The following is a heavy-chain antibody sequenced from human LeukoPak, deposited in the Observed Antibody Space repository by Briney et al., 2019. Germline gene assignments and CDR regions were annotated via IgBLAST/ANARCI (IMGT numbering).Heavy chain of an antibody. D-gene: IGHD1-1*01. Sequence: PGGSLRLSCAASGFTFSSYAMSWVRQAPGKGLEWVSAISGSGGSTYYADSVKGRFTISRDNSKNTLYLQMNGLRAEDTAVYYCAKDPQGWNLYYFDYWGQGTLVTVSS. J-gene: IGHJ4*02. CDR2: ISGSGGST. V-gene: IGHV3-23*01. CDR3: AKDPQGWNLYYFDY. CDR1: GFTFSSYA.